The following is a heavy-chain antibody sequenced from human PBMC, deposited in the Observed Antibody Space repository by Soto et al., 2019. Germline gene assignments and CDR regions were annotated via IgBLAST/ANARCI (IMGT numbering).Heavy chain of an antibody. V-gene: IGHV4-30-4*01. J-gene: IGHJ6*02. D-gene: IGHD3-10*01. Sequence: TSETLSLTCTVSGGSISSGDYYWSWIRQPPGKGLEWIGYIYYSGSTYYNPSLKSRVTISVDTSKNQFSLKLSSVTAADTAVYYCAREYYGSGSSRGMDVWGQGTTVTVSS. CDR3: AREYYGSGSSRGMDV. CDR2: IYYSGST. CDR1: GGSISSGDYY.